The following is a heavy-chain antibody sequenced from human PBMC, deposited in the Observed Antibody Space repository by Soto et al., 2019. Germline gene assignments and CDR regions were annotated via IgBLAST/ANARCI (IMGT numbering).Heavy chain of an antibody. J-gene: IGHJ5*02. D-gene: IGHD3-3*01. V-gene: IGHV3-23*01. CDR3: AKAPCVLRFLEWCFANWFDP. CDR1: GFTFSRYA. CDR2: ISGSGGST. Sequence: PGGSLRLSCAASGFTFSRYAMSWVRQAPGKGLAWVSAISGSGGSTYYADSVKGRFTISRDNSKNTLYLQMNSLRAEDTAVYYCAKAPCVLRFLEWCFANWFDPWGQGTLVTVSS.